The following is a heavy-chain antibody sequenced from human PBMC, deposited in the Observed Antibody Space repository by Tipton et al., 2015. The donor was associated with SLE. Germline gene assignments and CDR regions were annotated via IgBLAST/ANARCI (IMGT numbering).Heavy chain of an antibody. V-gene: IGHV4-59*01. CDR1: GGSISSYY. D-gene: IGHD5-12*01. CDR2: IYYSGST. Sequence: TLSLTCTVSGGSISSYYWSWIRQPPGKGLEWIGYIYYSGSTNYNPSLKSRVTISVDTSKNQFSLKLSSVTAADTAVYYCAREAVGAKMSWGQGILVTVSS. J-gene: IGHJ1*01. CDR3: AREAVGAKMS.